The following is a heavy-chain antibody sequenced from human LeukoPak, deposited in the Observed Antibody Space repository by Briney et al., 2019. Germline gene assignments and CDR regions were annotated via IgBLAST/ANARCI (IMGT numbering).Heavy chain of an antibody. CDR1: GFTFSSYG. V-gene: IGHV3-30*03. CDR3: ASGGGATRSGYAFDM. D-gene: IGHD1-26*01. Sequence: PGRSLRLSCAASGFTFSSYGMHWVRQAPGKGLEWVAVISYDGSNKYYADSVKGRFTISRDNSKNTLYLQMNSLRAEDTAMYYCASGGGATRSGYAFDMWGQGTLVTVSS. CDR2: ISYDGSNK. J-gene: IGHJ3*02.